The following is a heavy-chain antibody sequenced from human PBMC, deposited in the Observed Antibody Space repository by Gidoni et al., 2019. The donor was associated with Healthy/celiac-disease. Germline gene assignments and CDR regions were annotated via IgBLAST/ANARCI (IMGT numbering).Heavy chain of an antibody. V-gene: IGHV3-48*03. CDR2: ISSSGSTI. Sequence: EVQLVESGGGLVQPGGSLRLSCAASGFTFSSYEMNWVRQAPGKGLEWVSYISSSGSTIYYADSVNGRFTISRDNAKNSLYLQMNSLRAEDTAVYYCAGLRGVSQFDYWGQGTLVTVSS. CDR3: AGLRGVSQFDY. D-gene: IGHD3-10*01. J-gene: IGHJ4*02. CDR1: GFTFSSYE.